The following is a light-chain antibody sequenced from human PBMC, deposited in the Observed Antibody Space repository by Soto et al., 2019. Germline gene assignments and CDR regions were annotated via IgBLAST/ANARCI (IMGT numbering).Light chain of an antibody. Sequence: DIVLTQTPLSSPVTLGQPASISCRSSQSLVHSDGHTYLNWLQQRPGQPPRLLIYEVSNRFSGVPDRFSGSGAGTDFTLEISRVEAEDVWVYYCMQTTQFPLTFGGGTKVEIK. CDR2: EVS. CDR1: QSLVHSDGHTY. V-gene: IGKV2-24*01. J-gene: IGKJ4*01. CDR3: MQTTQFPLT.